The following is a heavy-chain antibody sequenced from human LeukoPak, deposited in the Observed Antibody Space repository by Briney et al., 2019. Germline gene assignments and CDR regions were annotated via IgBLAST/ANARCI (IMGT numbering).Heavy chain of an antibody. Sequence: GRSLRLSCAAYGFVFSRYSMNWVRQASGTGLECVSSISSSSSYIYYADSVKGRFTISRDNAKNSLYLQMNSLRAEDTAVYYCASVDFWSGLGDYWGQGTLVTVSS. CDR2: ISSSSSYI. CDR3: ASVDFWSGLGDY. V-gene: IGHV3-21*01. D-gene: IGHD3-3*01. J-gene: IGHJ4*02. CDR1: GFVFSRYS.